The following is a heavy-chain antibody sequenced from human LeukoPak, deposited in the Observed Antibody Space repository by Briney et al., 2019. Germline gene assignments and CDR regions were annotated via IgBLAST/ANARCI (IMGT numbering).Heavy chain of an antibody. Sequence: KPSESLSLTCTVSGGSISSYYWSWIRQPPGKGLEWIGYIYYSGSTNYNPSLKSRVTISLDTSKNQYSLKLRSATAADTAVYYSARDPELYAFDIWGQGTMVTVYS. D-gene: IGHD3-10*01. CDR3: ARDPELYAFDI. CDR2: IYYSGST. V-gene: IGHV4-59*01. CDR1: GGSISSYY. J-gene: IGHJ3*02.